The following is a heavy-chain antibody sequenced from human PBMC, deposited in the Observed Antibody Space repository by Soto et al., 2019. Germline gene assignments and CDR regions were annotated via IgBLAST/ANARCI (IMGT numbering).Heavy chain of an antibody. J-gene: IGHJ4*02. CDR2: ISGGGDTT. CDR3: AKGRGGSGSLTPRVDF. CDR1: GFTFNNYA. D-gene: IGHD3-10*01. Sequence: EVQLLESGGGLVQPGGSLRLSCAASGFTFNNYAMTWVRQAPGKGLEWVSAISGGGDTTSYADSVKGRFTVSRDGSKNTLYLQMSSLRAADTALYYRAKGRGGSGSLTPRVDFWGQGTLVTVSS. V-gene: IGHV3-23*01.